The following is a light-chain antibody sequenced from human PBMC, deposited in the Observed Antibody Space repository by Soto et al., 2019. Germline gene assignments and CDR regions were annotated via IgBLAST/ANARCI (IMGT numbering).Light chain of an antibody. CDR2: DAS. J-gene: IGKJ4*02. CDR1: QSITTF. CDR3: QQYSTYPLT. Sequence: DIQMTRSPSTLSASIGDRVTITCRASQSITTFLAWYQQKPGKAPQILIYDASKLEPGVPSRLSGGGSGTEFTLTISSLQPDDFATYYCQQYSTYPLTFGGGTKVDIK. V-gene: IGKV1-5*01.